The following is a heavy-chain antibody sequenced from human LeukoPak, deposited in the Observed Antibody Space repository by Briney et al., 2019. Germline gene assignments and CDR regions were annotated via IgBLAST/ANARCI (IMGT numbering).Heavy chain of an antibody. D-gene: IGHD3-16*02. CDR1: GGSISSSNW. Sequence: PSETLSLTCAVSGGSISSSNWWSWVRQPPGKGLEWIGEIYHSGSTNYNPSLKSRVTISVDKSKNQFSLKLSSVTAADTAVYYCARDPRLGELSLLDYWGQGTLVTVSS. CDR2: IYHSGST. CDR3: ARDPRLGELSLLDY. J-gene: IGHJ4*02. V-gene: IGHV4-4*02.